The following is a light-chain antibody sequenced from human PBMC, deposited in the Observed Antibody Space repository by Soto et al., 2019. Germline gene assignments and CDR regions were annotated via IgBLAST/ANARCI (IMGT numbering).Light chain of an antibody. J-gene: IGKJ1*01. V-gene: IGKV3-15*01. Sequence: ERVMTQSPATLSVSPGERVTLSCRASQSVSNNLAWYQQKPGQAPRLLIYGASTRATGIPARFSGSGSGTEGTTTITSLQSEDGEVYYCQQYNNWPRTFGQGTKVDIK. CDR2: GAS. CDR3: QQYNNWPRT. CDR1: QSVSNN.